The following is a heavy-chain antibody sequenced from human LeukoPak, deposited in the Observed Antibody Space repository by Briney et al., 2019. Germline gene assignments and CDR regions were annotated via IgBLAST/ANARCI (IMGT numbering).Heavy chain of an antibody. CDR3: ARDPSRSYFHYFYYMDV. Sequence: GGSLRLSCAASGFTSSSNGMSWVRQAPGEGLEWVSGFSASDGSRYYADSVKGRFTISRDNSKNTLYLQMNSLRAEDTAVYYCARDPSRSYFHYFYYMDVWGKGTTVTVSS. J-gene: IGHJ6*03. V-gene: IGHV3-23*01. CDR2: FSASDGSR. D-gene: IGHD1-26*01. CDR1: GFTSSSNG.